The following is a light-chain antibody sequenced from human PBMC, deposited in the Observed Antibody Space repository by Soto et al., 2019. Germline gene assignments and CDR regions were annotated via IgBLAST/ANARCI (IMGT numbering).Light chain of an antibody. Sequence: IVLPQSPSTLSLSPGERSTLSCGASQSVSSYLAWYQQKPGQAPRLLIYDASNRATGIPARFSGSGSGTDFTLTISSLQPEDFATYYCQQSYSTPKTFGQGTKVDIK. J-gene: IGKJ1*01. CDR2: DAS. CDR3: QQSYSTPKT. CDR1: QSVSSY. V-gene: IGKV3-11*01.